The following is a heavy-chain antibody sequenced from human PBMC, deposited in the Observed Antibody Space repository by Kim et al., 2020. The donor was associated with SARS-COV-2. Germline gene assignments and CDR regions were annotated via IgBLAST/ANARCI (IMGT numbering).Heavy chain of an antibody. D-gene: IGHD3-3*01. CDR3: ARDPFRSTYDL. V-gene: IGHV4-4*07. J-gene: IGHJ1*01. Sequence: TTATPALARRFTISIDTSKNQFSLMLTSVTAADTAVYYCARDPFRSTYDLWGQGTLVTVSS. CDR2: T.